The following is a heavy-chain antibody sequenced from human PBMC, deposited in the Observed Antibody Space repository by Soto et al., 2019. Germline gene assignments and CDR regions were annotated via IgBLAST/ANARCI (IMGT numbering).Heavy chain of an antibody. CDR1: GFSFSSYS. D-gene: IGHD6-13*01. CDR2: ITSSSSSI. CDR3: ARAFAGTSSSDY. V-gene: IGHV3-21*01. J-gene: IGHJ4*02. Sequence: GGSLRLSCVDSGFSFSSYSMIWVRQAPGEGLEWVSFITSSSSSIFYAASVQGRFTISRDNAKNSLYLQMNGLRAEDTAVYYCARAFAGTSSSDYWGQVTLVTVSS.